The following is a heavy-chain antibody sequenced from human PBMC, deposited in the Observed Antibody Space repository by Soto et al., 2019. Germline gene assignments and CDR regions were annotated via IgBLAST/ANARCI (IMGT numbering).Heavy chain of an antibody. V-gene: IGHV5-51*01. Sequence: LKISCKGSGYSFTSYWIGWVRQMPGNGLEWMGIIYPGDSDTRYSPSFQGQVTISADKSISTAYLQWSSLKASDNAMYECARLHVDTAMVPTHYYDYGMDVWGQGTTVTVSS. CDR3: ARLHVDTAMVPTHYYDYGMDV. J-gene: IGHJ6*02. CDR1: GYSFTSYW. D-gene: IGHD5-18*01. CDR2: IYPGDSDT.